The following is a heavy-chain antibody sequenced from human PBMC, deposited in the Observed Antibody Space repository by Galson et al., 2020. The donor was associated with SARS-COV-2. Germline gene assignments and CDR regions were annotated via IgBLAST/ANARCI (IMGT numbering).Heavy chain of an antibody. CDR3: ARGLHYYDSSGYYFDY. J-gene: IGHJ4*02. D-gene: IGHD3-22*01. CDR2: IYYSGST. Sequence: ETSETLSLTCTVSGGSISSYYWSWIRQPPGKGLEWIGYIYYSGSTNYNPSLTSRVTISVDTSKNQFSLKLSSVTAADTAVYYCARGLHYYDSSGYYFDYWGQGTLVTVSS. CDR1: GGSISSYY. V-gene: IGHV4-59*01.